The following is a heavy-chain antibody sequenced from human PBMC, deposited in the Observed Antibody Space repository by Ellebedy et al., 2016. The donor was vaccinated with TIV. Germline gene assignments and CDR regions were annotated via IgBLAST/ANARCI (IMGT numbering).Heavy chain of an antibody. V-gene: IGHV3-23*01. Sequence: GESLKISCAASGFTFSSYAMSWVRQAPGKGLEWVSAISGSGNSTYQADSVKGRFTISRDNSENTLYLQMNSLRAEDTAVYYCAKVGRRYYESSGDPWGQGSLVTVSS. J-gene: IGHJ5*02. CDR3: AKVGRRYYESSGDP. D-gene: IGHD3-22*01. CDR1: GFTFSSYA. CDR2: ISGSGNST.